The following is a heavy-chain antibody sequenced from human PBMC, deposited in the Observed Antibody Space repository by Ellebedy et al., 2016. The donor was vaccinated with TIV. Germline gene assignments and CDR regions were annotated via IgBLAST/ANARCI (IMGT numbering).Heavy chain of an antibody. CDR1: GFTFTDYY. D-gene: IGHD3-10*01. J-gene: IGHJ4*02. V-gene: IGHV3-11*05. CDR2: ISRTSTYT. CDR3: ARGMVYFASGSSLFDH. Sequence: GESLKISXAASGFTFTDYYMSWIRQAPGKGLEWVSYISRTSTYTNYADSVKGRFTISRDNAKNSLYLQMNSLRADDTAVYYCARGMVYFASGSSLFDHWGQGTLVTVSS.